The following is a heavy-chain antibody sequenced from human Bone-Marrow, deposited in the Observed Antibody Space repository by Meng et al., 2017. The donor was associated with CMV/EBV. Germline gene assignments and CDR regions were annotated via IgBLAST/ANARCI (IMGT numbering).Heavy chain of an antibody. CDR1: GYTFTSYY. J-gene: IGHJ3*02. Sequence: ASVKVSCKASGYTFTSYYMHWVRQAPGQGLEWMGIINPSGGSTSYAQKFQGRVTMTRDTSTSTVYMELSSLRSEDTAVYYCARDSFSGSYRGGGHAFDIWGQGTTVTVSS. D-gene: IGHD1-26*01. V-gene: IGHV1-46*01. CDR2: INPSGGST. CDR3: ARDSFSGSYRGGGHAFDI.